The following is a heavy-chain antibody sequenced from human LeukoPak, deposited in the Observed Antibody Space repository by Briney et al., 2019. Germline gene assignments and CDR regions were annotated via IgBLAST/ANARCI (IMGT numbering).Heavy chain of an antibody. CDR1: GGSISTYY. J-gene: IGHJ4*02. CDR3: ATGNYNRPFDY. D-gene: IGHD1-7*01. V-gene: IGHV4-59*01. CDR2: IYHSGST. Sequence: SETLSLTCTVSGGSISTYYWSWIRQPPGKGLEWIGYIYHSGSTNYNPSLKSRITISVDTSQNQFSLKLSSVTAADTAVYYCATGNYNRPFDYWGQGTLVTVSS.